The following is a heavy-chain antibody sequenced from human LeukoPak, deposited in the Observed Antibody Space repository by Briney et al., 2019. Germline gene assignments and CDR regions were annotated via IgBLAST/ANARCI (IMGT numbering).Heavy chain of an antibody. CDR1: GFTFSDYY. J-gene: IGHJ4*02. CDR3: ARAPRLSDY. D-gene: IGHD6-25*01. V-gene: IGHV3-11*01. Sequence: GGSLRLSCAASGFTFSDYYMSWILQAPGKGLEWVSYISNSGDTMYYADSVKGRFTISRDNAQNSLYLQMNSLRAEDTAVYYCARAPRLSDYWGQGTLVTVSS. CDR2: ISNSGDTM.